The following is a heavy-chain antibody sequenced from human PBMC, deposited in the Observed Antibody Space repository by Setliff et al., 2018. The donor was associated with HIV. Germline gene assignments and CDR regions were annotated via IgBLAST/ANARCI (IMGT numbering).Heavy chain of an antibody. CDR3: AREKTLGALDI. Sequence: ASVKVSCKASGYIFTDYYMHWVRQAPGQGLEWMGWINTNTGNPTYAQGFTGRFVFSLDTSVSTAFLQISSLKAEDTAVYFCAREKTLGALDIWGQGTMVTVSS. CDR2: INTNTGNP. CDR1: GYIFTDYY. J-gene: IGHJ3*02. V-gene: IGHV7-4-1*02.